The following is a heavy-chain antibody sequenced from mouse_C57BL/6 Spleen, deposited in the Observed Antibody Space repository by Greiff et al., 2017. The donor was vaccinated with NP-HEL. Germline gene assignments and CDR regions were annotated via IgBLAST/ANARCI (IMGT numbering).Heavy chain of an antibody. CDR1: GYAFSSYW. CDR2: IYPGDGDT. D-gene: IGHD2-3*01. Sequence: QVQLQQSGAELVKPGASVKISCKASGYAFSSYWMNWVKQRPGKGLEWIGQIYPGDGDTNYNGKFKGKATLTADKSSSTAYMQLSSLTSEDSAVYFCARNDGYYLAWFAYWGQGTLVTVSA. CDR3: ARNDGYYLAWFAY. V-gene: IGHV1-80*01. J-gene: IGHJ3*01.